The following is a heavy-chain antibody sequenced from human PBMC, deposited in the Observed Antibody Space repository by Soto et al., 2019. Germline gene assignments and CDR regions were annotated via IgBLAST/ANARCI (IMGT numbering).Heavy chain of an antibody. CDR1: GYTFASYA. CDR2: INAGNGDT. CDR3: ARDPLYCSSTSCSPSYNWLDP. J-gene: IGHJ5*02. D-gene: IGHD2-2*01. V-gene: IGHV1-3*01. Sequence: GASVKVSCKASGYTFASYAMRWVRQAPGQRLQWMGWINAGNGDTKYSQKFQGRVTITRDTPASTAYMELSSLTSEDTAVYYCARDPLYCSSTSCSPSYNWLDPWGQGTLVTVSS.